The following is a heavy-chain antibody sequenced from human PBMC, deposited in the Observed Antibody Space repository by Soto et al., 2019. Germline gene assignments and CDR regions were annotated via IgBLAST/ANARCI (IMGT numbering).Heavy chain of an antibody. Sequence: VGSLRLSCAASGFTFSSYSMNWVRQAPGKGLEWVSSISSSSSYIYYADSVKGRFTISRDNAKNSLYLQMNSLRAEDTAVYYCARAGEYSSSSFDYWGQGTLVTAPQ. J-gene: IGHJ4*02. CDR1: GFTFSSYS. CDR3: ARAGEYSSSSFDY. D-gene: IGHD6-6*01. CDR2: ISSSSSYI. V-gene: IGHV3-21*01.